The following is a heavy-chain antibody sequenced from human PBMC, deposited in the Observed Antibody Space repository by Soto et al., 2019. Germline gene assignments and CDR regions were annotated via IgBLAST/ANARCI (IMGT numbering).Heavy chain of an antibody. D-gene: IGHD3-16*01. CDR2: ISYDGSNK. CDR1: GFTFSSYA. CDR3: AGSYDYV. V-gene: IGHV3-30-3*01. J-gene: IGHJ6*02. Sequence: GGSLRLSCAASGFTFSSYAMHWVRQAPGKGLEWVAVISYDGSNKYYADSVKGRFTISRDNSKNTLYLQMNSLRAEDTAVYYCAGSYDYVWGQGTTVTVSS.